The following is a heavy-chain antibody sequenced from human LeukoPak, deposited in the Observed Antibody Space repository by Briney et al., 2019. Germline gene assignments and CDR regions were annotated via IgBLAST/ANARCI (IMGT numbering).Heavy chain of an antibody. CDR3: ARVDDSSGYYYDY. D-gene: IGHD3-22*01. CDR2: IYYSGST. CDR1: GGSISSYY. Sequence: SETLSLTCTVSGGSISSYYWSWIRQPPGKGLEWIGYIYYSGSTNYNPSLKSRVTISVDTSKNQFSLKLSSVTAADTAVYYCARVDDSSGYYYDYRGQGTLVTVSS. V-gene: IGHV4-59*01. J-gene: IGHJ4*02.